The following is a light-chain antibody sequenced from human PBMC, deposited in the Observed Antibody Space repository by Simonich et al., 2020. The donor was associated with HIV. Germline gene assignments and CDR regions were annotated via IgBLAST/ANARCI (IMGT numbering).Light chain of an antibody. CDR3: AAWDDSLSGWV. J-gene: IGLJ3*02. CDR1: SSNIGSNY. Sequence: QSVLTQPPSASGTPGQRVTISCSGSSSNIGSNYVYWYQPLPGTAPKLLISRNNPRPAGVPDRFSGSKSGTSASLAISGLRSEDEADYYCAAWDDSLSGWVFGGGTKLTVL. V-gene: IGLV1-47*01. CDR2: RNN.